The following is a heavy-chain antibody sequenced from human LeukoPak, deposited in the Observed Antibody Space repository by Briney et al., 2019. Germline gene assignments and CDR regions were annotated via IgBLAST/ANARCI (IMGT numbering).Heavy chain of an antibody. CDR3: ARDHPGTVVIPYETLPFDY. V-gene: IGHV3-21*01. CDR2: ISSSSSYI. CDR1: GFTFSSYS. D-gene: IGHD4-23*01. J-gene: IGHJ4*02. Sequence: GGSLRLSCAASGFTFSSYSMNWVRQAPGKGLEWVSSISSSSSYIYYADSVKGRFTISRDNAKNSLYLQMNSLRAEDTAVYYCARDHPGTVVIPYETLPFDYWGQGTLVTVSS.